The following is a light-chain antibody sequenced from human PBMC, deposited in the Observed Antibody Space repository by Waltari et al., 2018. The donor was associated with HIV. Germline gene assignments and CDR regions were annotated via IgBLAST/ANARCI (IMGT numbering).Light chain of an antibody. CDR3: ATWDDSLNEWV. CDR1: SSNIGDNP. Sequence: QSVLTQPPSASGTPGQRVTSSCSGSSSNIGDNPVTWYHQVPGTAPQVLIYSDNQRPSGVPDRFSGSKSVTSVSLAISGLQSEDEADYYCATWDDSLNEWVFGGGTKLTVL. V-gene: IGLV1-44*01. J-gene: IGLJ3*02. CDR2: SDN.